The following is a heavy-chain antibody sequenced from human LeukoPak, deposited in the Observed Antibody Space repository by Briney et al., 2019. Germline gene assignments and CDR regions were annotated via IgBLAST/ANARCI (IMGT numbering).Heavy chain of an antibody. D-gene: IGHD1-1*01. J-gene: IGHJ4*02. V-gene: IGHV3-7*02. CDR1: GXIFRKYW. CDR3: ATYKNQPHTLFFDF. Sequence: GGSLRLSRAASGXIFRKYWMNWARQVPGKGLEWGANINEDGSEKNYVDAVKGRFTTSRDNARNSLSLQMNSLRSEDTAVYYCATYKNQPHTLFFDFWGQGGLVTVSA. CDR2: INEDGSEK.